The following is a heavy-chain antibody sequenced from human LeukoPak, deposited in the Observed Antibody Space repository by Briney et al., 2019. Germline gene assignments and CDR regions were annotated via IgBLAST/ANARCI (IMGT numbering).Heavy chain of an antibody. CDR3: ARGVYSSSWYYDY. V-gene: IGHV1-2*06. CDR2: INPNSGGT. CDR1: GYTFTGYY. J-gene: IGHJ4*02. Sequence: ASVKVSCKASGYTFTGYYMHWVRQAPGQGLEWMGRINPNSGGTNYAQKFQGRVTMTRDTSISTAYMELSRLRSDDTAGYYCARGVYSSSWYYDYWGQGTLVTVSS. D-gene: IGHD6-13*01.